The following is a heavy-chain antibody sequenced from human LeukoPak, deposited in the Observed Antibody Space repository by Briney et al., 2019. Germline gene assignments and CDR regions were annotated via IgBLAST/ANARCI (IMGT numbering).Heavy chain of an antibody. CDR3: ASRTDYLHKPNDAFDI. V-gene: IGHV4-61*02. J-gene: IGHJ3*02. D-gene: IGHD4-11*01. CDR2: IYTSGST. CDR1: GGSISSGSYY. Sequence: SQTLSLTCTVPGGSISSGSYYWSWLRQPPGKGPEWIGRIYTSGSTNYNPSLKSRVTISVDTSKNQFSLKLSSVTAADTAVYYCASRTDYLHKPNDAFDIWGEGTMVTVSS.